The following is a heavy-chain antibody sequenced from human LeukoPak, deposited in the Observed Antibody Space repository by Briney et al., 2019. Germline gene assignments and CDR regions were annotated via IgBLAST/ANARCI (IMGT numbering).Heavy chain of an antibody. V-gene: IGHV4-34*01. Sequence: SETLSLTCAVYGGSFSGYYWSWIRQPPGKGLEWVGEINHSGSTNYNLSLKSRVTISVDTSKNQFSLKLSSVTAADTAVYYCARAPLHLAMYHYFDYWGQGTLVTVSS. CDR2: INHSGST. CDR1: GGSFSGYY. J-gene: IGHJ4*02. CDR3: ARAPLHLAMYHYFDY. D-gene: IGHD2-2*01.